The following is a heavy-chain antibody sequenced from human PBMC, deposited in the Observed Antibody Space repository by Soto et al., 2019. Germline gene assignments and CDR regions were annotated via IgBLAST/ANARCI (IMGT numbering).Heavy chain of an antibody. Sequence: QITLQESGPTLVTPTQTLTLTCTFSGFSLTNDGVGVSWIRQPPGKALEWLAVTYWDDDELYDTSLKGRLSMTKDTSRNQVAPRVANMDPVDTCTSYCAYTWGVAYESWGQGTPVSVS. CDR2: TYWDDDE. CDR1: GFSLTNDGVG. CDR3: AYTWGVAYES. D-gene: IGHD5-12*01. J-gene: IGHJ4*02. V-gene: IGHV2-5*05.